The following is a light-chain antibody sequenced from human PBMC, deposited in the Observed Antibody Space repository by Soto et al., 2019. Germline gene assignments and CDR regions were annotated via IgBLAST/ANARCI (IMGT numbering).Light chain of an antibody. J-gene: IGLJ6*01. CDR3: TAYTPTGALV. CDR2: EVR. Sequence: QSALTQPASVSGSPGQSITVSCTGTNTDVGGYNYVSWYQHLPGKAPRLMIYEVRNRLSGVANRFSGSKSGNTGSLTSSGLQSEDEADYYCTAYTPTGALVFGSGTKLTVL. CDR1: NTDVGGYNY. V-gene: IGLV2-14*01.